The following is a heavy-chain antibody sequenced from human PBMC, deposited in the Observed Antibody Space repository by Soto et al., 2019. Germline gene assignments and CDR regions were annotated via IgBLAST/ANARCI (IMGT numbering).Heavy chain of an antibody. CDR3: TSALGYNWNIGTPRDC. V-gene: IGHV3-15*01. CDR1: GFTFSNAW. Sequence: GSLRLSCAAPGFTFSNAWMSWVRQAPGKGLEWVGRIKSKADGGTTDYAAPVKGRFTISGDDSKKTLYLQMNSRKTEDTAVYYCTSALGYNWNIGTPRDCWGQGTLVTVSS. CDR2: IKSKADGGTT. J-gene: IGHJ4*02. D-gene: IGHD1-20*01.